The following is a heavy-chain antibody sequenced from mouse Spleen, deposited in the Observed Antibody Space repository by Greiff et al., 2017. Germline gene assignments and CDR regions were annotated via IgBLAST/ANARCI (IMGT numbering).Heavy chain of an antibody. CDR1: GYTFTSYG. CDR3: ARPGTLAY. CDR2: IYPRSGNT. D-gene: IGHD4-1*01. J-gene: IGHJ3*01. Sequence: VQLQQSGAELARPGASVKLSCKASGYTFTSYGISWVKQRTGQGLEWIGEIYPRSGNTYYNEKFKGKATLTADKSSSTAYMELRSLTSEDSAVNFCARPGTLAYWGQGTLVTVSA. V-gene: IGHV1-81*01.